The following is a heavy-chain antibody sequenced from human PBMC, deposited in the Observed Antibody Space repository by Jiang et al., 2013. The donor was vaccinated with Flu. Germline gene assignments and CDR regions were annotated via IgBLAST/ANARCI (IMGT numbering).Heavy chain of an antibody. J-gene: IGHJ6*02. Sequence: AASGFTFRYYAMHWVRQAPGKGLEWVAVILYDGTKTYYADSVKGRFTISRDNSKNTLYLQMNSLRAEDTAVYYCARSILDTAMATYYYYGMDVWGQGTTVTVSS. CDR2: ILYDGTKT. V-gene: IGHV3-30-3*01. CDR3: ARSILDTAMATYYYYGMDV. D-gene: IGHD5-18*01. CDR1: GFTFRYYA.